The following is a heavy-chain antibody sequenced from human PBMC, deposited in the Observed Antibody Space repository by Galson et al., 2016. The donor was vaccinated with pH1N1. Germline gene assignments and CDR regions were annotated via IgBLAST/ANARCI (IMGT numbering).Heavy chain of an antibody. CDR2: INPNSGGT. D-gene: IGHD2-2*01. J-gene: IGHJ6*02. Sequence: SVKVSCKASGYTFTGYYMHWVRQAPGQGLEWMGWINPNSGGTKYAQKCQGRVTMPRATPISTAYMELSRLRSDDTAVYYCARRGSSTSHYYYGMDVWGQGTTVTVSS. CDR1: GYTFTGYY. V-gene: IGHV1-2*02. CDR3: ARRGSSTSHYYYGMDV.